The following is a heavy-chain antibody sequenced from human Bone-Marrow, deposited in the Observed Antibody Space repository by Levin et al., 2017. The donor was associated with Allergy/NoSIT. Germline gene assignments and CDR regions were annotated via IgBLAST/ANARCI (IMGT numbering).Heavy chain of an antibody. D-gene: IGHD6-19*01. Sequence: SETLSLTCSVSGASISDSGGYYWAWIRQSQGKGLEWIGSVYYIGVTYYNLSFKTRVTMSVDMSTNQFSLQLTSVTAADAAIYYCARRVIAVGGKGIPHFDHWGQGILVTVSS. CDR2: VYYIGVT. J-gene: IGHJ4*02. V-gene: IGHV4-39*01. CDR3: ARRVIAVGGKGIPHFDH. CDR1: GASISDSGGYY.